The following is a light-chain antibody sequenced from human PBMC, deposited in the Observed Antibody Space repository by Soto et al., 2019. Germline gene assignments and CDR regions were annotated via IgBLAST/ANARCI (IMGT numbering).Light chain of an antibody. V-gene: IGKV3D-15*01. CDR2: GAS. CDR3: QQYHSWVT. CDR1: QGISSY. Sequence: MTQSLSSFSASTGDRVTITCRASQGISSYLAWYQQKPGQAPRLLIYGASTRATGIPARFSGSGSGTEFTLSISSLQSEDFAVYYCQQYHSWVTFGGGTRLEIK. J-gene: IGKJ5*01.